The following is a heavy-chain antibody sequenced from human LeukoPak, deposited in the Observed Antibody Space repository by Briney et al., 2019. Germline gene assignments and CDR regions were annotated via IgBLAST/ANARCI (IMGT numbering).Heavy chain of an antibody. D-gene: IGHD6-19*01. CDR1: GDSVSSNSAA. CDR2: TYYRSKWYN. J-gene: IGHJ5*02. Sequence: SQTLSLTCAISGDSVSSNSAAWNWIRQSPSRGLEWLGRTYYRSKWYNDYAVSVKSRITINPDTSKNQFSLQLNSVTPEDTAVYYCARGPYSSGWYRGNWFDPWGQGTLVTVSS. V-gene: IGHV6-1*01. CDR3: ARGPYSSGWYRGNWFDP.